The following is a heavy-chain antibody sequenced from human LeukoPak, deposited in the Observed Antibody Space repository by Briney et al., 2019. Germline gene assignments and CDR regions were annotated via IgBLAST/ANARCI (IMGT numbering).Heavy chain of an antibody. CDR2: ISSSSSYI. CDR3: ARAPTAAGPGY. J-gene: IGHJ4*02. D-gene: IGHD6-13*01. Sequence: GGSLRLSCAASGFTFSSYSMNWIRQAPGKGLEWASSISSSSSYIYYADSVKGRFTISRDNAKNSLYLQMNSLRAEDTAVYYCARAPTAAGPGYWGQGTLVTVSS. V-gene: IGHV3-21*01. CDR1: GFTFSSYS.